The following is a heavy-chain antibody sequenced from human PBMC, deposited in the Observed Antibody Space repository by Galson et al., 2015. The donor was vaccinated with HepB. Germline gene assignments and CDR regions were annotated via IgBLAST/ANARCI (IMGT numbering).Heavy chain of an antibody. CDR2: ISAYNGNT. Sequence: SVKVSCKASGGTFSSYAISWVRQAPGQGLEWMGWISAYNGNTNYAQKLQGRVTMTTDTSTSTAYMELRSLRSDDTAVYYCARDADIDRFDYWGQGTLVTVSS. J-gene: IGHJ4*02. CDR1: GGTFSSYA. D-gene: IGHD2-15*01. CDR3: ARDADIDRFDY. V-gene: IGHV1-18*01.